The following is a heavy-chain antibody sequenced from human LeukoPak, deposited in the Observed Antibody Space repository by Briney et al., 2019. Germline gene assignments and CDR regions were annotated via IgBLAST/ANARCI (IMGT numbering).Heavy chain of an antibody. V-gene: IGHV3-7*01. J-gene: IGHJ4*02. CDR3: ARASRITNCYDY. CDR1: GFPLSHYA. CDR2: IKQDGSEK. Sequence: GGSLRLSCAASGFPLSHYAMNWVRQAPGKGLEWVANIKQDGSEKYYVDSVKGRFTISRDNAKNSVYLQMNSLRAEDTAVYYCARASRITNCYDYWGQGTLVTVSS. D-gene: IGHD2-2*01.